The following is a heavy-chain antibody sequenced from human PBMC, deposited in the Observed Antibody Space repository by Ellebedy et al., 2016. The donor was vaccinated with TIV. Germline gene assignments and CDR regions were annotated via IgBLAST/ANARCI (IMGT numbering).Heavy chain of an antibody. CDR3: ARFRTYKYEISGSFLFDF. Sequence: GESLKISCRASGYTFTNNWIAWVRQTPGKGLEWVSLLNPDDSDTKYSPSFRGQVTVSADESISTAFLEWTSLRASDSATYFCARFRTYKYEISGSFLFDFWGQGTLLTVSS. J-gene: IGHJ4*02. CDR2: LNPDDSDT. D-gene: IGHD3-22*01. V-gene: IGHV5-51*01. CDR1: GYTFTNNW.